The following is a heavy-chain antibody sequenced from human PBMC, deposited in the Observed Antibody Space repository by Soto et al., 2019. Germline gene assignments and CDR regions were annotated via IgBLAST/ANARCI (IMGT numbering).Heavy chain of an antibody. D-gene: IGHD3-16*01. Sequence: EVQVVESGGGLVQPGGSLRLSCAASGFTFSSYTMNWVRQAPGKGLEWISYISSSSKTIHYADSVKGRFTISRDNAKNSLYLQMSGLRDEDTAVYYCARNVLSGYYLDYWGQGTLVTVSS. J-gene: IGHJ4*02. CDR3: ARNVLSGYYLDY. CDR2: ISSSSKTI. CDR1: GFTFSSYT. V-gene: IGHV3-48*02.